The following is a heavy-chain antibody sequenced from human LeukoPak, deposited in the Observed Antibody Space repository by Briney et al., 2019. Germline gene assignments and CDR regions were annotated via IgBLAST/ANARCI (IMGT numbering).Heavy chain of an antibody. CDR1: GFTFSSYW. Sequence: GGSLRLSCAASGFTFSSYWMSWVRQAPGKGLEWVANIKQDGSEKYYVDSVKGRFTISRDNSKNTLFLQMNSLRAEDTAVYYCASSRIAVAGTLPDYWGQGTLVTVSS. CDR3: ASSRIAVAGTLPDY. V-gene: IGHV3-7*01. J-gene: IGHJ4*02. D-gene: IGHD6-19*01. CDR2: IKQDGSEK.